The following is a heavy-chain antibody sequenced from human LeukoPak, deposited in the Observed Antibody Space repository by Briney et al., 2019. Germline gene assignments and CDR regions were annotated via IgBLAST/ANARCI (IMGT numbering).Heavy chain of an antibody. Sequence: ASVKVSCKASGGTFSSYAISWVRQAPGQGLEWMGRIIPILGIANYTQKFQGRVTITADKSTSTAYMELSSLRSEDTAVYYCARDSAGGSELDYWGQGTLVTVSS. J-gene: IGHJ4*02. V-gene: IGHV1-69*04. D-gene: IGHD6-13*01. CDR1: GGTFSSYA. CDR2: IIPILGIA. CDR3: ARDSAGGSELDY.